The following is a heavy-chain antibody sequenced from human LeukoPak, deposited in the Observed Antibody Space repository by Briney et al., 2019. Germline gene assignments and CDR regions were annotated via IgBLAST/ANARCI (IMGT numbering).Heavy chain of an antibody. Sequence: SETLSLTCTVSGGSISSYYWSWIRQPPGKGLEWIGYIYYSGSTNYNTSLKSRVTISVDTSKNQFSLKLSSVTAADTAVYYCARALRYFDLYYFDYWGQGTLVTVSS. J-gene: IGHJ4*02. D-gene: IGHD3-9*01. V-gene: IGHV4-59*01. CDR1: GGSISSYY. CDR2: IYYSGST. CDR3: ARALRYFDLYYFDY.